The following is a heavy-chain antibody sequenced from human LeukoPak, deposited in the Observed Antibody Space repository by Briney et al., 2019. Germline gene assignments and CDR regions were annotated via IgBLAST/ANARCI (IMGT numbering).Heavy chain of an antibody. CDR3: ARDAPSNWNDYYFDY. CDR1: GFTFSSYW. D-gene: IGHD1-20*01. CDR2: IKQDGSEK. J-gene: IGHJ4*02. V-gene: IGHV3-7*03. Sequence: GGSLRLSCAASGFTFSSYWMSRVRQAPGKGLEWVANIKQDGSEKYYVDSVKGRFTISRDNAKNSLYLQMNSLRAEDTAVYYCARDAPSNWNDYYFDYWGQGTLVTVSS.